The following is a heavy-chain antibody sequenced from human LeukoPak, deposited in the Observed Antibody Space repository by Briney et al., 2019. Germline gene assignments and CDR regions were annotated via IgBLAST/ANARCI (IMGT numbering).Heavy chain of an antibody. D-gene: IGHD2-15*01. J-gene: IGHJ2*01. CDR2: IYYSGST. CDR1: GGSISSYY. V-gene: IGHV4-59*01. CDR3: ARCRAANWYFDL. Sequence: KPSETLSLTCTVSGGSISSYYWSWIRQPPGKGLEWIGYIYYSGSTNYNPSLKSRVTISVDTSKNQFSLKLSSVTAADTAVYYCARCRAANWYFDLWGRGTLVTVSS.